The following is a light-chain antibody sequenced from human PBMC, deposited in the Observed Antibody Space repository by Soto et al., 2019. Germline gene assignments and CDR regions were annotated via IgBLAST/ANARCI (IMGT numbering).Light chain of an antibody. Sequence: XSVLTQPPSASGTPGQTIAISCSGGSSNIGSHTVNWYQQLPGTAPRLLIYSNTQRPSGVPDRFSGSKSGTSASLAISGLQSEYEGDYYCAAWDDSLNGVVFGGGTKVTVL. CDR1: SSNIGSHT. V-gene: IGLV1-44*01. J-gene: IGLJ2*01. CDR3: AAWDDSLNGVV. CDR2: SNT.